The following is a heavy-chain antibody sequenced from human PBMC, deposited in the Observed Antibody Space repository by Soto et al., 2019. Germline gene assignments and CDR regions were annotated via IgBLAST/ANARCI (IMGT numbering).Heavy chain of an antibody. CDR1: GFTFSSYA. D-gene: IGHD6-6*01. CDR3: AKWIAARPDYYYMDV. CDR2: ISSTGSST. V-gene: IGHV3-23*01. Sequence: EVQLLESGGGLVQPGGSLRLSCAASGFTFSSYAMSWVRQAPGKGLEWVSTISSTGSSTYYADSVKGRFPISRDNSKNTLYLQMNSLRAEDTAVYYCAKWIAARPDYYYMDVWGKGTTVTVSS. J-gene: IGHJ6*03.